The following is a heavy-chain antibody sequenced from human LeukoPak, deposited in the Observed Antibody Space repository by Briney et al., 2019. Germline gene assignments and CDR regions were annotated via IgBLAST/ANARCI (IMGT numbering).Heavy chain of an antibody. V-gene: IGHV4-59*08. J-gene: IGHJ5*02. CDR3: ARLRLVGASFNWFDP. D-gene: IGHD1-26*01. CDR1: GGSISSYY. Sequence: SETLSLTCTVSGGSISSYYWSWIRQPPGKGLEWIGYIYYSGSTNYNPSLKSRVTISVDTSKNQFSLKLSSVTAADTAVYYCARLRLVGASFNWFDPWGQGTLVTVSS. CDR2: IYYSGST.